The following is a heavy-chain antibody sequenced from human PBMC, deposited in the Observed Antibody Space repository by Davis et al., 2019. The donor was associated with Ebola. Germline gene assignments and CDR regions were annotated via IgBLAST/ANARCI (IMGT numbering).Heavy chain of an antibody. Sequence: GESLQISCAASGFIFSHYWMSWVRQAPGKGPEWVANIKQDGSEKYYVDSVEGRFTISRDNAKNSLYLQMNSLRAEDTAVYDCARDTTWIQLWLPAFEIWGQGTMVTVSS. J-gene: IGHJ3*02. CDR3: ARDTTWIQLWLPAFEI. D-gene: IGHD5-18*01. CDR2: IKQDGSEK. CDR1: GFIFSHYW. V-gene: IGHV3-7*01.